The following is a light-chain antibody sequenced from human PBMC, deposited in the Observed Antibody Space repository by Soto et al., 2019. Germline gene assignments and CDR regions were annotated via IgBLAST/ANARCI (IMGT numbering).Light chain of an antibody. J-gene: IGLJ1*01. CDR2: SNS. CDR3: ATWDDRIYV. Sequence: QSVLTQPPSASGTPGQRVIISCSGSSSNLGSNSGNWYQQLPGTAPKLLIYSNSQRPLGVPVRFSGSKSGTSASLAISGLQSEDEADYYCATWDDRIYVFGAGTKLTVL. CDR1: SSNLGSNS. V-gene: IGLV1-44*01.